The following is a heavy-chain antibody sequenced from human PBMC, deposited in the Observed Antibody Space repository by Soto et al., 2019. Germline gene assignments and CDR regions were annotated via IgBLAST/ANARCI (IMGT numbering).Heavy chain of an antibody. CDR3: AIDRLGSYDPSDYSFFAY. Sequence: LCSASSRVRVKINVIAVVRKTPRKWLEWVSVIYTGGSTYYTDSVKGRFTISRDNFKNTVYLHMNSLRAEDTAIYYCAIDRLGSYDPSDYSFFAYWGHRALVIVSS. D-gene: IGHD3-22*01. V-gene: IGHV3-53*01. CDR1: RVRVKINV. J-gene: IGHJ4*01. CDR2: IYTGGST.